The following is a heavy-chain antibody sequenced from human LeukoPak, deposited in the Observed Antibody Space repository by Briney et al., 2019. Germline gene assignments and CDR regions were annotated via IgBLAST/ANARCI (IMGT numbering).Heavy chain of an antibody. CDR2: IIPIFGTA. CDR3: ARERYCSGGSCYRSYYYYYYGMDV. D-gene: IGHD2-15*01. J-gene: IGHJ6*02. V-gene: IGHV1-69*13. Sequence: EASVTVSCTASGGTFSSYAISWVRQAPGQGLEWMGGIIPIFGTANYAQKFQGRVTITADESTSTAYMELSSPRSEDTAVYYCARERYCSGGSCYRSYYYYYYGMDVWGQGTTVTVSS. CDR1: GGTFSSYA.